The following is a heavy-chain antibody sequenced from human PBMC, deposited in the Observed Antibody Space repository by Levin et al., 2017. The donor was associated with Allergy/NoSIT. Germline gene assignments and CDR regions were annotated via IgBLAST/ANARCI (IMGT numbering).Heavy chain of an antibody. D-gene: IGHD2-2*02. V-gene: IGHV1-69*01. CDR2: IIPMFDTE. CDR1: GGTFRGYA. Sequence: KISCRLSGGTFRGYAITWVRQAPGLGPEWMGGIIPMFDTEAYAPKFRGRVTITADDSTTTAYMELSGLRPDDTAVYFCARVTGISYCTDTTCYTGGMDVWGQGTTVAVSS. J-gene: IGHJ6*02. CDR3: ARVTGISYCTDTTCYTGGMDV.